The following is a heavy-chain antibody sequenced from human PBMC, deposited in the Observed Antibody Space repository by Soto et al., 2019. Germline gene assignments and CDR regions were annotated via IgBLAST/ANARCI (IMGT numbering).Heavy chain of an antibody. V-gene: IGHV2-70*01. CDR1: GFSLSTSGMC. CDR2: IDWDDDK. J-gene: IGHJ4*02. CDR3: ARMLTAVAGRNYFDF. D-gene: IGHD6-19*01. Sequence: SGPTLVNPIETLTLTYTFSGFSLSTSGMCVSWIRQSPGKALEWLALIDWDDDKYYSTSLKTRLTISKDTSKNQVVLTMTNMDPVDTATYYCARMLTAVAGRNYFDFWGQGALVTVSS.